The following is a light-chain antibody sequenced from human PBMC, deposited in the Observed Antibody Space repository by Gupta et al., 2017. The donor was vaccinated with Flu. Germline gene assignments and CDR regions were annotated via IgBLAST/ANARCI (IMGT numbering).Light chain of an antibody. J-gene: IGLJ1*01. CDR2: DFS. CDR3: AVWDDSLSGHYV. CDR1: SSNIGSYT. V-gene: IGLV1-44*01. Sequence: QSALPQPPSASGTPGQRVTFSCSGSSSNIGSYTVDWYQQLPGTAPKLLIYDFSQRPSGVPDRFSGSKSGTSASLAISGLQSEDEADYYCAVWDDSLSGHYVFGSGTKVTVL.